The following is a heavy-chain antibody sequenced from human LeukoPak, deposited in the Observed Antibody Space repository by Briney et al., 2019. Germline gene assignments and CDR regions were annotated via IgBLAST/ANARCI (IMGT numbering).Heavy chain of an antibody. CDR1: GGSISSYY. D-gene: IGHD5-12*01. CDR2: IYYSGST. J-gene: IGHJ6*03. Sequence: SETLSLTCTASGGSISSYYWSWIRQPPGKGLEWIGYIYYSGSTNYNPSLKSRVTISVDTSKNQFSLKLSSVTAADTAVYYCARASVATIRGYYYYMDVWGKGTTVTVSS. V-gene: IGHV4-59*01. CDR3: ARASVATIRGYYYYMDV.